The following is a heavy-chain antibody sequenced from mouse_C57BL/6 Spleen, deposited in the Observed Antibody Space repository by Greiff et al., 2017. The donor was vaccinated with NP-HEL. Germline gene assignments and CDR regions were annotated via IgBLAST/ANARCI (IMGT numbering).Heavy chain of an antibody. Sequence: VQLQQSGPGLVKPSQSLSLTCSVTGYSITSGYYWNWIRQFPGNKLEWMGYISYDGSNNYNPSLKNRISITRDTSKNQFFLKLNSVTTEDTATYYCAITGTRWYFDVWGTGTTVTVSS. CDR2: ISYDGSN. CDR1: GYSITSGYY. J-gene: IGHJ1*03. D-gene: IGHD4-1*01. V-gene: IGHV3-6*01. CDR3: AITGTRWYFDV.